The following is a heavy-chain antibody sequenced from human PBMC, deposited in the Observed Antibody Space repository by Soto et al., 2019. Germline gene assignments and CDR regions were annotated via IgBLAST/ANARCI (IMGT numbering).Heavy chain of an antibody. CDR3: ARVYYDSSGYYSSSEY. CDR1: GYTFTGYY. CDR2: INPNSGGT. D-gene: IGHD3-22*01. V-gene: IGHV1-2*02. J-gene: IGHJ4*02. Sequence: ASVKVSCKASGYTFTGYYMHWVRQAPGQGLEWMGWINPNSGGTNYAQKFQGRVTMTRDTSISTAYMELSRLRSDDTAVYYCARVYYDSSGYYSSSEYWGQGTLVTVXS.